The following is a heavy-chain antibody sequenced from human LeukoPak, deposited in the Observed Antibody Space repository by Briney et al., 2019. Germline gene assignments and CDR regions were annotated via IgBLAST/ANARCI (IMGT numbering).Heavy chain of an antibody. V-gene: IGHV4-61*02. Sequence: TLSLTCTVSGGSISSGSYYWSWIRQPAGKGLEWIGRIYTSGSTNYNPSLKSRVTISVDTSKNQFSLKPSSVTAADTAVYYCAREGEHISSGYFLFTLNTWGQGTLVTVSS. CDR1: GGSISSGSYY. CDR3: AREGEHISSGYFLFTLNT. D-gene: IGHD3-22*01. J-gene: IGHJ4*02. CDR2: IYTSGST.